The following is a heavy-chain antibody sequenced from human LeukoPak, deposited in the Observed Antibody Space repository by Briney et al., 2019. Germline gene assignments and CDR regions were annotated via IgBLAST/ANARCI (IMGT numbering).Heavy chain of an antibody. J-gene: IGHJ5*02. CDR2: ISGRSSTI. V-gene: IGHV3-48*04. CDR3: ARDQAGARVSWFDP. CDR1: RFNFSNYG. Sequence: PGGSLRLSCAASRFNFSNYGLNWVRQAPGKGLEWVSYISGRSSTIYYADSVKGRFTISRDNAKNSLFLQMNSLRVEDTAVYYCARDQAGARVSWFDPWGQGTLVTVSS. D-gene: IGHD1-26*01.